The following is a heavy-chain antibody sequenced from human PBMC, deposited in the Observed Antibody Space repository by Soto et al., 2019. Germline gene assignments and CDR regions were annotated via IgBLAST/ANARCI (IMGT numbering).Heavy chain of an antibody. V-gene: IGHV1-69*01. J-gene: IGHJ6*02. CDR3: ARGGFLEQYGALGWYYGMDV. CDR1: GGTFSSYA. Sequence: QVQLVQSGAEVKKPGSSVKVSCKASGGTFSSYAISWVRHAPGQGLEWMVGIIPIFGTANYAQKFQGRVTITADEYTSTAYMELRSLRSEDKAVYYCARGGFLEQYGALGWYYGMDVCGQVTTVTVSS. CDR2: IIPIFGTA. D-gene: IGHD3-3*01.